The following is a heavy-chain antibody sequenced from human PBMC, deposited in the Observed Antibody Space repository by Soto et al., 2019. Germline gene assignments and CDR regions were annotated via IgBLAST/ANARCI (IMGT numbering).Heavy chain of an antibody. Sequence: SETLSLTCAVYGGSFSGYYWSWIRQPPGKGLEWIGEINHSGSTNYNPSLKIRVTISVDTSKNQFSLKLSSVTAADTAVYYCARARLRWLPQFDYWGQGTLVTVSS. V-gene: IGHV4-34*01. CDR2: INHSGST. CDR3: ARARLRWLPQFDY. D-gene: IGHD4-17*01. CDR1: GGSFSGYY. J-gene: IGHJ4*02.